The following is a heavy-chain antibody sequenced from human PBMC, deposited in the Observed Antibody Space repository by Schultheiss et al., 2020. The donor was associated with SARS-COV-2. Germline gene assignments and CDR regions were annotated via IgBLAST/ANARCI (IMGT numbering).Heavy chain of an antibody. D-gene: IGHD1-26*01. V-gene: IGHV1-2*02. CDR2: INPNSGGT. CDR1: GFTFTSSA. J-gene: IGHJ3*02. CDR3: ARPYSGSYHDAFDI. Sequence: ASVKVSCKASGFTFTSSAMHWVRQAPGQGLEWMGWINPNSGGTNYAQKFQGRVTMTRDTSISTAYMELSRLRSDDTAVYYCARPYSGSYHDAFDIWGQGTMVTVSS.